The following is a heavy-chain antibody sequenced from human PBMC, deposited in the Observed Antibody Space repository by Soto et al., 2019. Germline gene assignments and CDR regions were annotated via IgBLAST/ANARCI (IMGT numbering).Heavy chain of an antibody. CDR1: GGSISSYY. Sequence: SETLSLTCTVSGGSISSYYRSCIRQPPGKGLEWIVYIYYSGSTNYNPSLKSRVTISVDTSKNQFSLKLSSVTAADTAVYYCASGVRTGTAPTNNWFDPWGQGTLVTVSS. D-gene: IGHD1-1*01. CDR2: IYYSGST. V-gene: IGHV4-59*01. CDR3: ASGVRTGTAPTNNWFDP. J-gene: IGHJ5*02.